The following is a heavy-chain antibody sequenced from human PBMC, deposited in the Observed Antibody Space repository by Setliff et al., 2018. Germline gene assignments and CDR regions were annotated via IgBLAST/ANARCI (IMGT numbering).Heavy chain of an antibody. CDR1: GGSISDYY. CDR2: INHSGST. D-gene: IGHD3-10*01. J-gene: IGHJ5*02. Sequence: SETLSLTCTVSGGSISDYYWSWIRQAPGKGLEWIGEINHSGSTNYNPSLKSRVTISVDTSKNQFSLKLSSVTAADTAVYYCARTRRITKSGGWFDPWGQGTLVTVSS. V-gene: IGHV4-34*01. CDR3: ARTRRITKSGGWFDP.